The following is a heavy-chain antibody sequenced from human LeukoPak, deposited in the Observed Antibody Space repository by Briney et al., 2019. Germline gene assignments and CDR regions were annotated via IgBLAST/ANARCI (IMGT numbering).Heavy chain of an antibody. V-gene: IGHV1-69*06. CDR2: IIPIFGTA. CDR3: AREDDIAVAGTPAFDI. Sequence: SVKVSRKASGGTFSSYAISWVRQAPGQGLEWMGGIIPIFGTANYAQKFQGRVTITADKSTSTAYMELSSLRSEDTAVYYCAREDDIAVAGTPAFDIWGQGTMVTVSS. D-gene: IGHD6-19*01. J-gene: IGHJ3*02. CDR1: GGTFSSYA.